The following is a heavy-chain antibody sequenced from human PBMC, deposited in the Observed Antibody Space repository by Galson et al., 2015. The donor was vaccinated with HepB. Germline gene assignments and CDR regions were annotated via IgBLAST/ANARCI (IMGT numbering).Heavy chain of an antibody. CDR2: IWYDGSEK. CDR1: GFTFRIYG. V-gene: IGHV3-33*01. Sequence: SLRLSCAASGFTFRIYGMHWVRQAPGKGPEWVAGIWYDGSEKHYADTVKGRFTISRDNSKKALYLQMNSLRVEDTAVYYCTRDAANDSSGYSSFWGQGTLVSVST. J-gene: IGHJ4*02. CDR3: TRDAANDSSGYSSF. D-gene: IGHD3-22*01.